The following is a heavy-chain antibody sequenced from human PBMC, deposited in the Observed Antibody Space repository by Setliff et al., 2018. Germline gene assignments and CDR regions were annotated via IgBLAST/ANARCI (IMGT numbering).Heavy chain of an antibody. CDR1: GGSISSSY. CDR3: ARAHYYGSGNSHKYYMDV. V-gene: IGHV4-4*09. Sequence: SETLSLTCTVSGGSISSSYWSWIRQPPGKGLEWIGYFYHSGSMNYNPSLKGRVTTSVDTSNNQLSLKLTSVSAADTAVYYCARAHYYGSGNSHKYYMDVWGKGTAVTVSS. D-gene: IGHD3-10*01. J-gene: IGHJ6*03. CDR2: FYHSGSM.